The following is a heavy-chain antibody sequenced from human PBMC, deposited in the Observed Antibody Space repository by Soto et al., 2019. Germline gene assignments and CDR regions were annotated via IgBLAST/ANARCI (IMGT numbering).Heavy chain of an antibody. CDR3: AREGGGGNIDY. Sequence: PPETLCITCTFSGFSISSGFYSLRWMRQQPGKGLEWIGYIYHSGSTYYNPSLKSRVTISVERYKNQFSLKLSSVTAADKDVYYCAREGGGGNIDYWGQGTLVNVSA. CDR2: IYHSGST. D-gene: IGHD2-15*01. J-gene: IGHJ4*02. CDR1: GFSISSGFYS. V-gene: IGHV4-30-2*01.